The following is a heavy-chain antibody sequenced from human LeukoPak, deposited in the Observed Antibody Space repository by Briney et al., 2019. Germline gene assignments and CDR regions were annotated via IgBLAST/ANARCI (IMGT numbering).Heavy chain of an antibody. V-gene: IGHV3-21*01. D-gene: IGHD3-22*01. CDR3: AREGLDDSSGGYYFDY. J-gene: IGHJ4*02. Sequence: PGGSLRLSCAASGFTFSSYSMNWDRQAPGKGLEWVSSISSSSSYIYYADSVKGRFTISRDNAKNSLYLQMNSLRAEDTAVYYCAREGLDDSSGGYYFDYWGQGTLVTVSS. CDR2: ISSSSSYI. CDR1: GFTFSSYS.